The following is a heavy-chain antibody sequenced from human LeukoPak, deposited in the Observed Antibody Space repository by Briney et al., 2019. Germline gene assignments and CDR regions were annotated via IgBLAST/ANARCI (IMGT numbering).Heavy chain of an antibody. CDR3: VRDEDSSGFYYFDY. CDR2: IYSSGST. J-gene: IGHJ4*02. D-gene: IGHD6-19*01. CDR1: GDSISDYY. Sequence: SETLSLTCTVSGDSISDYYWSWVRQPAGKGLEWIGRIYSSGSTHYNPSLKSRVTMSVDASRNQFSLRLTSATAADTAVYYCVRDEDSSGFYYFDYWGQGTLVTVSS. V-gene: IGHV4-4*07.